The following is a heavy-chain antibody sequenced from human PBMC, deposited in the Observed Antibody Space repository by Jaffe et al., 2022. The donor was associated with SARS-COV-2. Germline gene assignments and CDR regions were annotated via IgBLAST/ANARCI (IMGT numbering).Heavy chain of an antibody. CDR1: GGSFSGYY. D-gene: IGHD3-10*01. Sequence: QVQLQQWGAGLLKPSETLSLTCAVYGGSFSGYYWSWIRQPPGKWLEWIGEINHSGSTNDNPSLKSRVTISVDTSKNQFSLKLSSVTAADTAVYYCAARAWGYSSGSPAWGYWGQGTLVTVSS. CDR3: AARAWGYSSGSPAWGY. CDR2: INHSGST. J-gene: IGHJ4*02. V-gene: IGHV4-34*01.